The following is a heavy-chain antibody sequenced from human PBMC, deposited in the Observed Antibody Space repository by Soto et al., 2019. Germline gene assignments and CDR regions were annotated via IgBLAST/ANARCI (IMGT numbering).Heavy chain of an antibody. V-gene: IGHV1-69*06. CDR3: DVHLPGPFGDYVGVEF. Sequence: QVQVVQSGAEVKKSGSSVKVSCKASGGSFSSYAISWVRQAPGQGLEWMGGIIPMFTTATYAPKFQGRVTITADKATSTAYMELSSLRSEDTAVDFCDVHLPGPFGDYVGVEFWGQGTLVTVSS. CDR2: IIPMFTTA. D-gene: IGHD3-16*01. CDR1: GGSFSSYA. J-gene: IGHJ4*02.